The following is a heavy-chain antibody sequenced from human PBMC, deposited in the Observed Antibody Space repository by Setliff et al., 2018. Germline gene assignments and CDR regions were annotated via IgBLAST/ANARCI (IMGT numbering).Heavy chain of an antibody. CDR3: ARAPDYGEIDF. D-gene: IGHD4-17*01. V-gene: IGHV3-33*08. CDR1: GFTFSTYR. CDR2: IWDDGGNK. J-gene: IGHJ4*02. Sequence: GGSLRLSCAASGFTFSTYRMHWVRQAPGKGLEWVAVIWDDGGNKYHADSVKGRFTISRDNAMNSLYLQMNSLRAEDTAIYYCARAPDYGEIDFWGQGTLVTVSS.